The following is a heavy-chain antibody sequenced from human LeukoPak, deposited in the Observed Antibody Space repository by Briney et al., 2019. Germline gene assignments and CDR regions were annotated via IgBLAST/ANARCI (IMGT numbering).Heavy chain of an antibody. CDR3: EVYGDPADY. V-gene: IGHV1-2*02. CDR1: GYTFTDYY. D-gene: IGHD4-17*01. Sequence: GSSVKVSCKASGYTFTDYYMHWVRQAPGQGLEWMGWINPNSGGTNYAQKFQGRVTMTRDTSISTAYMELSSLRSDDTAVYYCEVYGDPADYWGQGTLVTVSS. CDR2: INPNSGGT. J-gene: IGHJ4*02.